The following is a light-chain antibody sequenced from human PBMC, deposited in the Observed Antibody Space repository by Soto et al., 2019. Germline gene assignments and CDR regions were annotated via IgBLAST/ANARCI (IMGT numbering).Light chain of an antibody. Sequence: QSVLTQPRSVSGSPGQSVTISCTGTSSDVGGYNYVSWYQQHPGKAPQLMIYDVSKRPSGVPDRFSGSKSGNTASLTISGLHAEDEADYYCCSDAGSYTFVFGGGTKLTVL. CDR2: DVS. CDR1: SSDVGGYNY. V-gene: IGLV2-11*01. CDR3: CSDAGSYTFV. J-gene: IGLJ2*01.